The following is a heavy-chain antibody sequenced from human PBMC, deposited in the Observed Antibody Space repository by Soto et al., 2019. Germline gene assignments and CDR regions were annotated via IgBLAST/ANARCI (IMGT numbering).Heavy chain of an antibody. V-gene: IGHV1-69*02. D-gene: IGHD6-19*01. Sequence: SVKVSCKASGGTFSSYTISWVRQAPGQGLEWMGRIIPILGIANYAQKFQGRVTITADKSTSTAYMELSSLRSEDTAVYYCARGSSGWFYYYYYGMDVWAKGPRSPLL. CDR3: ARGSSGWFYYYYYGMDV. CDR1: GGTFSSYT. J-gene: IGHJ6*02. CDR2: IIPILGIA.